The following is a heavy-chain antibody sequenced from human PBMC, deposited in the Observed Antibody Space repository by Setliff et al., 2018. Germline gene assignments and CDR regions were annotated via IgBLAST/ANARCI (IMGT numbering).Heavy chain of an antibody. D-gene: IGHD3-3*01. V-gene: IGHV4-34*01. CDR1: GGSFSGYY. CDR2: INHSGST. Sequence: PSETLSLTCAVYGGSFSGYYWSWIRQPPGKGLEWIGEINHSGSTNYNPSLKSRVTISVDTPKNQFSLKLSSVTAADTAVYYCAREVGAKTIFGVVIRVRFDPWGQGTLVTVSS. J-gene: IGHJ5*02. CDR3: AREVGAKTIFGVVIRVRFDP.